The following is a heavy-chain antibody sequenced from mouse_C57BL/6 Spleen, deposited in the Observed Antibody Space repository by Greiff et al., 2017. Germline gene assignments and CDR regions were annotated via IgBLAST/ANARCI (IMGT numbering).Heavy chain of an antibody. CDR3: ARWGGDY. V-gene: IGHV1-42*01. Sequence: VQLKESGPELVKPGASVKISCKASGYSFTGYYMNWVKQSPEKSLEWIGEINPSTGGTTYNQKFKAKATLTVDKSSSTAYMQLKSLTSEDSAVYYCARWGGDYWGQGTTLTVSS. CDR1: GYSFTGYY. J-gene: IGHJ2*01. CDR2: INPSTGGT.